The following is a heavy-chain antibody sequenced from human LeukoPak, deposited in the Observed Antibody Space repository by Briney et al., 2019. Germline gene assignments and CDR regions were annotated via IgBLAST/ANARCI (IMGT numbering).Heavy chain of an antibody. Sequence: PGGSLRLSCAASGFIFSDYGMSWVRQAPGKGLEWVANIKHDGSEKFYVDSVKGRFTISRDYAKSSLYLQMNSLRAEDTAVYYCARGVDGYNPANDYWGQGTLVTVSS. J-gene: IGHJ4*02. D-gene: IGHD5-24*01. CDR2: IKHDGSEK. CDR1: GFIFSDYG. CDR3: ARGVDGYNPANDY. V-gene: IGHV3-7*05.